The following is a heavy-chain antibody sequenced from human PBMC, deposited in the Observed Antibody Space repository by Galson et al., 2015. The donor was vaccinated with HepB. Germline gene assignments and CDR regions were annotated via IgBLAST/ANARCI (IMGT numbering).Heavy chain of an antibody. J-gene: IGHJ3*02. CDR3: ARIVGATGEEGYAMWAFDI. V-gene: IGHV4-39*01. D-gene: IGHD1-26*01. Sequence: ETLSLTCTVSGGSISSSSYYWGWIRQPPGKGLEWIGSIYYSGSTYYNPSLKSRVTISVDTSKNQFSLKLSSVTAADTAVYYCARIVGATGEEGYAMWAFDIWGQGTMVTVSS. CDR1: GGSISSSSYY. CDR2: IYYSGST.